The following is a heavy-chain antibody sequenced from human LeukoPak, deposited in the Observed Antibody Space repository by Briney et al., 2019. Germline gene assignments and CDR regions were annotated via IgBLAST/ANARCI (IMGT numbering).Heavy chain of an antibody. D-gene: IGHD6-6*01. CDR3: ARTVSSSVFDY. CDR1: GFTFSSYS. V-gene: IGHV3-48*01. J-gene: IGHJ4*02. Sequence: GGSLRLSCAASGFTFSSYSINWVRQAPGKGLEWITYISSSGSTRYYADSVKGRFTISRDNAKNSLYLQMNSLRAEDTAVYYCARTVSSSVFDYWGQGILVTVSS. CDR2: ISSSGSTR.